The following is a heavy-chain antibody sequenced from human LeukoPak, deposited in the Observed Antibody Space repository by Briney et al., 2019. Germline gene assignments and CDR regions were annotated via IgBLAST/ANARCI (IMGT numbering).Heavy chain of an antibody. Sequence: SETLSLTCTVSGGSISGSCCYWGWIRQTPGKDLEWIGSTSYSGSTHYNPSFKSRVTVSVDTSKNQFFLNLSSVTAADPAVYYCSRTTGDSAIIAAHWGQGTLVTVSS. V-gene: IGHV4-39*01. CDR2: TSYSGST. CDR3: SRTTGDSAIIAAH. D-gene: IGHD3-16*01. J-gene: IGHJ4*02. CDR1: GGSISGSCCY.